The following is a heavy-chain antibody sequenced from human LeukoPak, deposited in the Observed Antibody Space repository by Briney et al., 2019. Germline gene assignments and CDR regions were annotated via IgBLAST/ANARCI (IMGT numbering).Heavy chain of an antibody. Sequence: GASVKVSCKASGGTFSSYAISWVRQAPGQGLEWMGGIIPIFGTANYAQKFQGRVTITADESTSTAYMELGSLRSEDTAVYYCVRNTRGAEAADDPFDIWGQGTMVTVSS. D-gene: IGHD6-13*01. CDR2: IIPIFGTA. CDR1: GGTFSSYA. V-gene: IGHV1-69*13. CDR3: VRNTRGAEAADDPFDI. J-gene: IGHJ3*02.